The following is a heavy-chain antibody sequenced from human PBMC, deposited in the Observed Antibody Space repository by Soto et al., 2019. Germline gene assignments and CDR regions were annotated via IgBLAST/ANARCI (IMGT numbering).Heavy chain of an antibody. V-gene: IGHV4-59*01. CDR1: SGSISSYC. CDR2: AYSSGTT. J-gene: IGHJ6*02. CDR3: ARDLQMATPYYYGMDV. Sequence: SETLSLTCTVSSGSISSYCWSWIRQPPGKGLEWIGYAYSSGTTKYNPSLKSRVTISVDASKNQFSLKVTSVTAADTAVYYCARDLQMATPYYYGMDVWGQGTTVTVS.